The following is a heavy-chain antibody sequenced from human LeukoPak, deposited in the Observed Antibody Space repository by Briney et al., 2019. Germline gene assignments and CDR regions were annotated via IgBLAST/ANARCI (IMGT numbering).Heavy chain of an antibody. CDR2: ISWNSGSI. Sequence: PGRSLRLSCAASGFTFDDYAMHWVRQAPGKGLEWVSGISWNSGSIGYADSVKGRFTISGDNAKNSLYLQMNSLRAEDTALYYCAKDYGDYYYYGMDVWGQGTTVTVSS. CDR1: GFTFDDYA. CDR3: AKDYGDYYYYGMDV. J-gene: IGHJ6*02. V-gene: IGHV3-9*01. D-gene: IGHD4-17*01.